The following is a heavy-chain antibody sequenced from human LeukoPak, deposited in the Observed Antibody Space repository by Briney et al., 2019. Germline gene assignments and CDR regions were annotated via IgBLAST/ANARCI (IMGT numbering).Heavy chain of an antibody. J-gene: IGHJ5*02. CDR3: ARNIVATIGGDWSDP. CDR1: GGSFSGYY. V-gene: IGHV4-31*11. D-gene: IGHD5-12*01. Sequence: PSETLSLTCAVYGGSFSGYYWSWIRQHPGKGLEWIGYIYYSGSTYYNPSLKSRVTISVDTSKNQFSLKLSSVTAADTAVYYCARNIVATIGGDWSDPWGQGTLVTVSS. CDR2: IYYSGST.